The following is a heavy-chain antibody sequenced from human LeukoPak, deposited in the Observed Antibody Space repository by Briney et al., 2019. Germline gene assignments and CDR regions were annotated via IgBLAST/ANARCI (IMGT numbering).Heavy chain of an antibody. J-gene: IGHJ3*02. V-gene: IGHV3-21*01. CDR1: GFTFGSYS. D-gene: IGHD6-19*01. Sequence: PGGSLRLSCAASGFTFGSYSMNWVRQAPGKGLEWVSSISSTSSYIYYADSVKGRFTISRDNAKNSLYLQMNSLRAEDTAVYYCARDPGGIAVSGLGFAFDIWGQGTMVTVSS. CDR3: ARDPGGIAVSGLGFAFDI. CDR2: ISSTSSYI.